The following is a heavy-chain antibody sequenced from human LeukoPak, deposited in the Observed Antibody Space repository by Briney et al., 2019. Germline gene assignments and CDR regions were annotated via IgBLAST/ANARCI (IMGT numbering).Heavy chain of an antibody. CDR1: EFAFSNFA. Sequence: GGSLRLSCAASEFAFSNFAMGWVHQTPGKGLEWVSIINDSGDNTYYADSVKGRFTISRDNSKNTLYLQMNSLRAEDTAVYYCEKDRGLVMVGGEFDQGGRGPLVPVSS. V-gene: IGHV3-23*01. J-gene: IGHJ4*02. CDR2: INDSGDNT. CDR3: EKDRGLVMVGGEFDQ. D-gene: IGHD3-10*01.